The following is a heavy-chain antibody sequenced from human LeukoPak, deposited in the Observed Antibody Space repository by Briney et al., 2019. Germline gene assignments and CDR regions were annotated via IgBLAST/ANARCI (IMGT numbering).Heavy chain of an antibody. Sequence: SETLSLTCTVSGGSISSSSYYWGWIRQPPGKGLEWVGSIYYSGGTYYNPSLKSRVTISVDTSKNQFSLKLSSVTAADTAVYYCARDYHYYDSSGYYWNDAFDIWGQGTMVTVSS. J-gene: IGHJ3*02. V-gene: IGHV4-39*07. D-gene: IGHD3-22*01. CDR2: IYYSGGT. CDR1: GGSISSSSYY. CDR3: ARDYHYYDSSGYYWNDAFDI.